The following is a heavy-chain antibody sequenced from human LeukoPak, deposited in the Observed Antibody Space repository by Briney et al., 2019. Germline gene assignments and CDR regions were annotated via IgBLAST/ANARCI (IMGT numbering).Heavy chain of an antibody. CDR3: TRDISLISSSPGY. V-gene: IGHV1-69*04. CDR2: IIPILGVT. J-gene: IGHJ4*02. Sequence: SVKVSCKASGGTFSSYGISWVRQAPGQGLEWMGRIIPILGVTQYAQKFQGRVTITADKSTTTVYMELTSLRSEDTAVYFCTRDISLISSSPGYWGQGTLVTVSS. D-gene: IGHD6-6*01. CDR1: GGTFSSYG.